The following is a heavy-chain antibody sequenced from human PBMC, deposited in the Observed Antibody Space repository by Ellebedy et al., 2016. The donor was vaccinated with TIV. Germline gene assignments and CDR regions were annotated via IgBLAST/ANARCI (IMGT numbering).Heavy chain of an antibody. V-gene: IGHV4-39*01. CDR3: ARQVVAGTSGGFDY. D-gene: IGHD6-19*01. CDR2: IYYSGST. Sequence: MPSETLSLTCTVSGGSISSSSYYRGWIRQPPGKGLEWIGSIYYSGSTYYNPSLKSRVTISVDTSKNQFSLKLSSVTAADTAVYYCARQVVAGTSGGFDYWGQGTLVTVSS. CDR1: GGSISSSSYY. J-gene: IGHJ4*02.